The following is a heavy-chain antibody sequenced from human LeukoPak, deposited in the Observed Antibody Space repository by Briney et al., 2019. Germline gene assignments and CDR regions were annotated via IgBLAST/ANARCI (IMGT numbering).Heavy chain of an antibody. V-gene: IGHV1-46*01. Sequence: ASVKVSCKASGYTFTSYYMHWVRQAPGQGLEWMGIINPSGGSTSYAQKFQGRVTMTRDTSTSTVYMELSSLRSEDTAVYYCASANTGYSRGAGPPDVWGQGTTVTVSS. CDR3: ASANTGYSRGAGPPDV. CDR1: GYTFTSYY. CDR2: INPSGGST. J-gene: IGHJ6*01. D-gene: IGHD6-13*01.